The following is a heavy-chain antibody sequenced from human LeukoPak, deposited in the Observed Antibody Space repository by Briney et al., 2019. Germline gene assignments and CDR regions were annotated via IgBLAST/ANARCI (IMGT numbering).Heavy chain of an antibody. CDR1: GGSISSSSYY. D-gene: IGHD2-15*01. J-gene: IGHJ4*02. CDR2: IYYSGST. Sequence: PSETLSLTCTVSGGSISSSSYYWGWIRQPPGKGLEWIGSIYYSGSTYYNPSLKSRVTISVDTSKNQFSLKLSSVTAADTAVYYCARHETIVVMVAATPYHHLQPFDYWGQGTLVTVSS. CDR3: ARHETIVVMVAATPYHHLQPFDY. V-gene: IGHV4-39*01.